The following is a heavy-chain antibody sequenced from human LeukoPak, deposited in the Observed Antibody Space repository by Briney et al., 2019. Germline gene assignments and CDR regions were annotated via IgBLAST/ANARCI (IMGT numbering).Heavy chain of an antibody. D-gene: IGHD3-9*01. V-gene: IGHV3-48*04. Sequence: PGGSLRLSCAASGFTFSSYSMNWVRQAPGKGLEWVSYISSSSSTIYYADSVKGRFTISRDNAKNSLYLQMNSLRAEDTAVYYCARGLYSPFDWLLYRGYYYYGMDVWGQGTTVTVSS. CDR3: ARGLYSPFDWLLYRGYYYYGMDV. CDR1: GFTFSSYS. J-gene: IGHJ6*02. CDR2: ISSSSSTI.